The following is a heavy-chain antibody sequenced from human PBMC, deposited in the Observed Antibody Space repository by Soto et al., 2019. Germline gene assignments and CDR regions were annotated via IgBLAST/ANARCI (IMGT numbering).Heavy chain of an antibody. Sequence: GGSLRLSCVGSGLTVGDAWMSWVRQAPGQGPEWVGRIKKRRDGEAPDYAAPVKGRFTISRDDSKNTVYLQMNSLKTEGTAIYYCTREWYGDFAWGQGTLVTVSS. V-gene: IGHV3-15*01. CDR1: GLTVGDAW. CDR3: TREWYGDFA. J-gene: IGHJ4*02. CDR2: IKKRRDGEAP. D-gene: IGHD3-10*01.